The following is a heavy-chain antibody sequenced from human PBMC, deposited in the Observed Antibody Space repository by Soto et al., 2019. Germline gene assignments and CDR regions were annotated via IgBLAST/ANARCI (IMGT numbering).Heavy chain of an antibody. Sequence: EVQLWESGGGLVQPGGSLRLSCAASGSTFSSYAMSWVRQAPGKGLEWVSVISGSGDSTYYADSVKGRFTISRDNSKNTTYXXMNSLRAEDTAVYYCARELGYCSGGNCYMEGAFDIWGQGTMVTVSS. D-gene: IGHD2-15*01. J-gene: IGHJ3*02. CDR3: ARELGYCSGGNCYMEGAFDI. CDR1: GSTFSSYA. CDR2: ISGSGDST. V-gene: IGHV3-23*01.